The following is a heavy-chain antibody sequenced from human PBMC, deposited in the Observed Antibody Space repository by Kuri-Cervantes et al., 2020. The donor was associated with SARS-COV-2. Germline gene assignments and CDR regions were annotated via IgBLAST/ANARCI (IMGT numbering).Heavy chain of an antibody. CDR3: ARDFPEYQLPFDTHADY. CDR1: GFTFSNYA. CDR2: ISYDGSNK. D-gene: IGHD2-2*01. Sequence: GESLKISCAASGFTFSNYAMHWVRQAPGKGLEWVAVISYDGSNKYYADSVKGRFTISRDNSKNTLYLQMNSLRAEDTAVYYCARDFPEYQLPFDTHADYWGQGTLVTVSS. V-gene: IGHV3-30-3*01. J-gene: IGHJ4*02.